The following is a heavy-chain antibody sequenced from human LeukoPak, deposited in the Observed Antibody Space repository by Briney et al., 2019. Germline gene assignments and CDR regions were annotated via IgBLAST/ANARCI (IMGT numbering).Heavy chain of an antibody. CDR3: ARGKEYSSSYGY. D-gene: IGHD6-6*01. V-gene: IGHV4-34*01. CDR2: INHSGST. CDR1: GGSFSGYY. J-gene: IGHJ4*02. Sequence: SETLSLTCAVYGGSFSGYYWSWIRQPPGKGLEWIGEINHSGSTNYNPSLKSRVTISVDTSKNQFSLKLSSVTAADTAVYYCARGKEYSSSYGYWGQGTLVTVSS.